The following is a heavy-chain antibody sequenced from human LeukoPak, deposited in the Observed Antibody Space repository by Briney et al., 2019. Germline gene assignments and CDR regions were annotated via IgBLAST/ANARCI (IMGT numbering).Heavy chain of an antibody. Sequence: PGGSLRLSCAASGFTFSSYAMSWVRQAPGKGLEWVSTIIGSGGDTYYTGSVKGRFTISRDNSKNTLYLQMNSLRAEDTAVYYCARDLDGPENYWGQGTLVTVSS. CDR2: IIGSGGDT. J-gene: IGHJ4*02. CDR1: GFTFSSYA. CDR3: ARDLDGPENY. D-gene: IGHD3-3*01. V-gene: IGHV3-23*01.